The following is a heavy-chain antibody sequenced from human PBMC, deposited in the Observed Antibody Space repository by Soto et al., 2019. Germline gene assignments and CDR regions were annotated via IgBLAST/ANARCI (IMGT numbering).Heavy chain of an antibody. J-gene: IGHJ4*02. V-gene: IGHV4-34*01. Sequence: SETLSLTCAVYGGSFSGYYWSWIRQPPGKGLEWIGEINHSGSTNYNPSLKSRVTISVDTSKNQFSLKLSSVTAADTAVYYCARDPKVTPDYWGQGTLVTVSS. CDR1: GGSFSGYY. CDR2: INHSGST. CDR3: ARDPKVTPDY. D-gene: IGHD2-21*02.